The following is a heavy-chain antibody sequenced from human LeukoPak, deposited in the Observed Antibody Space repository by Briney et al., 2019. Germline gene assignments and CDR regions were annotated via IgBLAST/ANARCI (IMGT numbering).Heavy chain of an antibody. J-gene: IGHJ5*02. V-gene: IGHV4-59*01. Sequence: SETLSLTCTVSGGSISSYYWSWIRQSPGKGLECIGYIHYTGSTNYNPSLKSRVTISVETSKNQFSLKLKSVTAADTAVYYCARYSYDILTGYPKGWFDPWGQGTLVTVSS. CDR2: IHYTGST. CDR3: ARYSYDILTGYPKGWFDP. D-gene: IGHD3-9*01. CDR1: GGSISSYY.